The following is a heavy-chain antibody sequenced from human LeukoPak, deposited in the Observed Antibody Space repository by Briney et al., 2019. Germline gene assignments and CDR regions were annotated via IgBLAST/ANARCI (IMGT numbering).Heavy chain of an antibody. CDR2: INPNSGGT. CDR3: ARDRRGITMIAVVNGMDV. CDR1: GYTFTGYY. Sequence: ASVKVSCKASGYTFTGYYIHWVRQAPGQGLEWMGWINPNSGGTNYAQKFQGRVTMTRDTSISTAYMELSRLRSDDTAVYYCARDRRGITMIAVVNGMDVWGQGTTVTVSS. J-gene: IGHJ6*02. D-gene: IGHD3-22*01. V-gene: IGHV1-2*02.